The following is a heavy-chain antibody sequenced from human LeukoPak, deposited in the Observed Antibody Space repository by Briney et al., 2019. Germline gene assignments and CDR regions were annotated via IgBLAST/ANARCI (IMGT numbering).Heavy chain of an antibody. J-gene: IGHJ6*02. D-gene: IGHD1-26*01. CDR3: ARDPGYSGCVLSLYYYGMDV. CDR2: ISAYNGNT. V-gene: IGHV1-18*01. CDR1: GYIFTSYG. Sequence: ASVKVSCKASGYIFTSYGISWVRQAPGQGLEWMVWISAYNGNTNYAQKLQGRVTMTTDTSTSTAYMELRSLRSDDTAVYYCARDPGYSGCVLSLYYYGMDVWGQGTTVTVSS.